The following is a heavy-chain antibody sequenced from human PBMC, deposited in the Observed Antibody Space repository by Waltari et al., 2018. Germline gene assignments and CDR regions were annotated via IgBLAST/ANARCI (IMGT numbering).Heavy chain of an antibody. CDR2: IRNKAYGGTA. CDR3: TRGGIPAGPSYFDN. D-gene: IGHD2-2*01. J-gene: IGHJ4*02. V-gene: IGHV3-49*04. CDR1: GFTFSDHY. Sequence: EVQLVESGGGLVQPGGSLRVSCAASGFTFSDHYIYWVRQAPGKGLEWVGFIRNKAYGGTAEYAASVKGRFTISRDDSKSIAYLQMSSLKTDDTAVYFCTRGGIPAGPSYFDNWGQGVLVTVSS.